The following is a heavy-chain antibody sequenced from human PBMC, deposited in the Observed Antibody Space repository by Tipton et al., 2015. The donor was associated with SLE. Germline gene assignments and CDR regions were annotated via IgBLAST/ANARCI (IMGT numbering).Heavy chain of an antibody. J-gene: IGHJ6*02. CDR1: GFTFSGSA. Sequence: GSLRLSCAASGFTFSGSAMHWVRQASGKGLEWVGRIRSNANSYATAYAASVKGRFTISRDDSKNTAYLQMNSLKTEDTAVYYCTRDPDSSPHHYYGMDVWGQGTTVTVSS. CDR2: IRSNANSYAT. D-gene: IGHD4-11*01. V-gene: IGHV3-73*01. CDR3: TRDPDSSPHHYYGMDV.